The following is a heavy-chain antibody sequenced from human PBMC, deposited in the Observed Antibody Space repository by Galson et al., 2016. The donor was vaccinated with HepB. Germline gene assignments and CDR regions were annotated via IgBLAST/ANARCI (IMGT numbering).Heavy chain of an antibody. CDR3: ARVTPDSSGYYYYFDS. CDR2: ISRSSDYI. Sequence: SLRLSCAASGFTFNNFAINWVRQAPGKGLEWVSSISRSSDYIFYADSVKGRFTISRDNAKNSVYLQMYSLRAEDTAVYYCARVTPDSSGYYYYFDSWGQGTLVAVSS. CDR1: GFTFNNFA. J-gene: IGHJ4*02. D-gene: IGHD3-22*01. V-gene: IGHV3-21*01.